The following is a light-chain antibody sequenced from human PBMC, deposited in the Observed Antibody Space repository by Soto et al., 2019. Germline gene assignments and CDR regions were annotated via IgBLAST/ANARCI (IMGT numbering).Light chain of an antibody. CDR1: QSISSW. V-gene: IGKV1-5*01. J-gene: IGKJ2*01. CDR3: QQYSSSSPT. CDR2: GAS. Sequence: DIQMTQSPSTLSASVGDRVTITCRASQSISSWLAWYQQKPGKAPKLLIYGASSLESGVPSRFSGSGSVTDFTLTIASLQPDDFVTYYCQQYSSSSPTFGQGTKLEIK.